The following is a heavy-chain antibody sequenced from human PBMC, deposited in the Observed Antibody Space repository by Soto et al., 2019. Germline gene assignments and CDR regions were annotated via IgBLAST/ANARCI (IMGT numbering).Heavy chain of an antibody. V-gene: IGHV4-38-2*01. CDR3: ASRISLGRALWGFHP. CDR2: IDYSGST. Sequence: SETLSLTCAVSGYSISSGYYWGWIRQPPGKGLEWIGSIDYSGSTNYNPSLKSRVTISVDTSKKQFSLKLRSVTGADTAVYYCASRISLGRALWGFHPWGQGTLVTVSS. D-gene: IGHD3-10*01. CDR1: GYSISSGYY. J-gene: IGHJ5*02.